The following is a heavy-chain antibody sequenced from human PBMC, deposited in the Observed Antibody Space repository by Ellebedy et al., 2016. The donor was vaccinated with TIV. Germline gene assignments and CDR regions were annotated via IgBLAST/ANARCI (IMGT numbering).Heavy chain of an antibody. CDR2: IYYSGST. CDR3: ARGYYDSSGYYVRYAFDI. D-gene: IGHD3-22*01. J-gene: IGHJ3*02. CDR1: GGSISSSSYY. Sequence: MPSETLSLTCTVSGGSISSSSYYWGWIRQPPGKGLEWIGYIYYSGSTNYNPSLKSRVTISVDTSKNQFSLKLSSVTAADTAVYYCARGYYDSSGYYVRYAFDIWGQGTMVTVSS. V-gene: IGHV4-61*05.